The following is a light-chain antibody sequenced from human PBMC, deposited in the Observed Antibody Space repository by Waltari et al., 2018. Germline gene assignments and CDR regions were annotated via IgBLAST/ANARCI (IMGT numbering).Light chain of an antibody. J-gene: IGKJ1*01. V-gene: IGKV2-28*01. CDR3: MQALQAPWT. CDR1: QSLLHSNGNTY. CDR2: LGS. Sequence: DIVMTQSPLSLPVTPGEPASISCRSSQSLLHSNGNTYLDWYLQKPGQSPQLLILLGSTRASGVPDRFSGSGSGRDFTLKISRLEAEDVGIYYCMQALQAPWTFGQGTRVEIK.